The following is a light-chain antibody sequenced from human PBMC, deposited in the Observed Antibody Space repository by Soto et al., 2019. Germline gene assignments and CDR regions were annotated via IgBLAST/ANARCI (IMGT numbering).Light chain of an antibody. CDR2: EVS. CDR3: CSYAGSSYV. Sequence: VLTHAASGAGVARQALPISCTGNNIDVGSYNLVSWYQQHPGKAPKLMIYEVSKRPSGVSNRFSGSKSGNTASLTISGLQAEDEADYYCCSYAGSSYVFGTGTKVTVL. CDR1: NIDVGSYNL. V-gene: IGLV2-23*02. J-gene: IGLJ1*01.